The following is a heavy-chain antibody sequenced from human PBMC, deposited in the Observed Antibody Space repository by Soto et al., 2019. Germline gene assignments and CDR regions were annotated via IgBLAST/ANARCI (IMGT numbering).Heavy chain of an antibody. V-gene: IGHV1-69*13. CDR2: IIPIFGTA. CDR3: ARDEGAAFDI. J-gene: IGHJ3*02. Sequence: SVKVSCKASGCTFSSYAISLVRQAPGQGLEWGGGIIPIFGTANSAQKFQGRVTITADESTSTAYMELSSLRSEDTDVYYCARDEGAAFDIWGQGTMVTVSS. CDR1: GCTFSSYA.